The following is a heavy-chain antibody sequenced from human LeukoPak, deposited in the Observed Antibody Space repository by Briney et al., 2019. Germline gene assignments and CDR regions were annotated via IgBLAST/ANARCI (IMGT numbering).Heavy chain of an antibody. CDR1: GFTFSSYA. J-gene: IGHJ4*02. Sequence: QPGGSLRLSCSASGFTFSSYAMHWVRQAPGKGLEYVSAISSNGGTTYYADSVKGRFTISRDNAKNSLYLRMNSLRAEDTAVYYCARCSSGWYFFDSWGQGTLVTVSS. D-gene: IGHD6-19*01. CDR3: ARCSSGWYFFDS. V-gene: IGHV3-64*04. CDR2: ISSNGGTT.